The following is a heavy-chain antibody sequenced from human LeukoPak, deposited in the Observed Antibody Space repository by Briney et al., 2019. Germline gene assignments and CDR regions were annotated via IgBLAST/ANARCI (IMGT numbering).Heavy chain of an antibody. J-gene: IGHJ4*02. CDR1: GGSLSSYY. V-gene: IGHV4-4*07. D-gene: IGHD6-13*01. CDR3: AGLPAAARSGVY. Sequence: SETLSLTCMVSGGSLSSYYWSWVRQPAGKGVEWIGRIYTSGSTNYNPSLKSRGTMSVDTSKDQLSLKLSSVTAADTAVYYCAGLPAAARSGVYWGQGTLVTVSS. CDR2: IYTSGST.